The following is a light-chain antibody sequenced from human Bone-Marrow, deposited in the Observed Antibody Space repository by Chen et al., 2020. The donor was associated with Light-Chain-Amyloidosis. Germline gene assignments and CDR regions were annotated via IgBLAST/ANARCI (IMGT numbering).Light chain of an antibody. CDR3: QSADSSGTYEVI. CDR2: RDT. CDR1: DLPTKY. Sequence: SYELTQPPSVSVSLGQTARITCSGDDLPTKYAYWYQQKPGQAPVLVIHRDTERPSGISERFSGSSSGTTATLTISGVQAEDEAYYHCQSADSSGTYEVIFGGGTKLTVL. V-gene: IGLV3-25*03. J-gene: IGLJ2*01.